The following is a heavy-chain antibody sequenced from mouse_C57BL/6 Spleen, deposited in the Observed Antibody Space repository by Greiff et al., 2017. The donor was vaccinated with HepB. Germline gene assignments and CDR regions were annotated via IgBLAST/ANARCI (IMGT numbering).Heavy chain of an antibody. CDR2: ISSGGDYI. CDR1: GFTFSSYA. Sequence: EVKLMESGEGLVKPGGSLKLSCAASGFTFSSYAMSWVRQTPEKRLEWVAYISSGGDYIYYADTVKGRFTISRDNARNTLYLQMSSLKSEDTAMYYCTRVTTVVAYYDAMDYWGQGTSVTVSS. V-gene: IGHV5-9-1*02. J-gene: IGHJ4*01. D-gene: IGHD1-1*01. CDR3: TRVTTVVAYYDAMDY.